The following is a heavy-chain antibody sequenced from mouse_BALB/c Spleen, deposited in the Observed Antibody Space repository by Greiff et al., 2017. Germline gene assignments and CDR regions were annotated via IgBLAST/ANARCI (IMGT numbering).Heavy chain of an antibody. CDR1: GFTFSDYY. J-gene: IGHJ2*01. Sequence: EVNLVESGGGLVKPGGSLKLSCAASGFTFSDYYMYWVRQTPEKRLEWVATISDGGSYTYYPDSVKGRFTISRDNAKNNLYLQMSSLKSEDTAMYYCARVSYYGNYVDYWGQGTTLTVSS. D-gene: IGHD2-10*01. CDR2: ISDGGSYT. CDR3: ARVSYYGNYVDY. V-gene: IGHV5-4*02.